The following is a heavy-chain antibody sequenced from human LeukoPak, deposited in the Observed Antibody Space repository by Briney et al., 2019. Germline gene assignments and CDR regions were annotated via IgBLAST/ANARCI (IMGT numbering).Heavy chain of an antibody. J-gene: IGHJ4*02. V-gene: IGHV3-21*01. CDR3: ARDRYYFDSTGYYSTDY. Sequence: GGSLRLSCAASGFNFSDYAMSWARQAPGKGLEWVSSISRSSNFIYYADSMKGRFTISRDNAKNSLYLQMNSLRADDTAVYYCARDRYYFDSTGYYSTDYWGQGTLVTVSS. CDR1: GFNFSDYA. D-gene: IGHD3-22*01. CDR2: ISRSSNFI.